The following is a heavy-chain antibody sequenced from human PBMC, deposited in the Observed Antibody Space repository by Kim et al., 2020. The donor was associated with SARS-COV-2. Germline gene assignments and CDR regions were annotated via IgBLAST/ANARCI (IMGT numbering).Heavy chain of an antibody. CDR3: ARALTTVAYYYGMDV. CDR2: MNPNSGNT. V-gene: IGHV1-8*01. CDR1: GYTFTSYD. Sequence: ASVKVSCKASGYTFTSYDINWVRQATGQGLEWMGWMNPNSGNTGYAQKFQGRVTMTRNTSISTAYMELSSLRSEDTAVYYCARALTTVAYYYGMDVWGQGTTVTVSS. D-gene: IGHD4-17*01. J-gene: IGHJ6*02.